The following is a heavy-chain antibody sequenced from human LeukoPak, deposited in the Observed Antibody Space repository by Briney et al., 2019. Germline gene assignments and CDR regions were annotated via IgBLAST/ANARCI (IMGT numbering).Heavy chain of an antibody. Sequence: SETLSLTCAVYGGSFSGYYWSWIRQPPGKGLEWIGEINHSGSTNYNPSLKSRVTISVDTSKNQFSLKLSSVPAADTAVYYCARVGYSYGTQTDYWGQGTLVTVSS. J-gene: IGHJ4*02. CDR1: GGSFSGYY. V-gene: IGHV4-34*01. CDR2: INHSGST. D-gene: IGHD5-18*01. CDR3: ARVGYSYGTQTDY.